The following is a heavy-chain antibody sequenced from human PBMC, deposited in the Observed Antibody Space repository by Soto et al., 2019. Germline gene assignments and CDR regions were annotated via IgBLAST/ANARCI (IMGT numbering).Heavy chain of an antibody. Sequence: GGSLRLSCAASGFTFSSYAMHWVRQAPGKGLEWVAVISYDGSNKYYADSVKGRFTISRDNSENTLYLQMNSLRAEDTAVYYCAREGATMTYDYWGQGTLVTVSS. CDR3: AREGATMTYDY. J-gene: IGHJ4*02. V-gene: IGHV3-30-3*01. D-gene: IGHD1-26*01. CDR1: GFTFSSYA. CDR2: ISYDGSNK.